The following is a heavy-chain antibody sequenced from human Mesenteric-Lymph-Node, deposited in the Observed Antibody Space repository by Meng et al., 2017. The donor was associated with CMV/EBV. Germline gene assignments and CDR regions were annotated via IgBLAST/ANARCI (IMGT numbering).Heavy chain of an antibody. Sequence: GGSLKISCAASGFTFSTCAMHWVRQAPGKGLEWVAVIAYDGSSDYYADSVKGRFTISRDNAKNSLYLQMNSLRAEDTAVYYCARDRPIFGVTNYGMDVWGQGTTVTVSS. D-gene: IGHD3-3*01. CDR2: IAYDGSSD. V-gene: IGHV3-30-3*01. CDR3: ARDRPIFGVTNYGMDV. J-gene: IGHJ6*02. CDR1: GFTFSTCA.